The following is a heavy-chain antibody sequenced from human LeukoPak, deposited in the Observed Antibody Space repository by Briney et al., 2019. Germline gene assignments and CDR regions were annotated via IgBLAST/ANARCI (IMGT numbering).Heavy chain of an antibody. CDR1: GFTFSSHW. Sequence: GGSLRLSCAASGFTFSSHWMHWVRQAPGEGLVWVSRVNGAGDWTHYADSVRGQFIISRDNAENTISLQMNNLRAEETAVYFCAREVFEGQRQSDAFDVWGQGTMVTVSS. CDR3: AREVFEGQRQSDAFDV. D-gene: IGHD6-25*01. V-gene: IGHV3-74*01. CDR2: VNGAGDWT. J-gene: IGHJ3*01.